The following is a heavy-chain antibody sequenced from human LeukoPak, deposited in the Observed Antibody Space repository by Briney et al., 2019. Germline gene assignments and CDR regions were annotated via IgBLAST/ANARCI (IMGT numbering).Heavy chain of an antibody. CDR2: IDNDGHGI. D-gene: IGHD3-3*01. CDR1: GFTFSGYW. Sequence: PGGSLRLSCVTSGFTFSGYWMHWVRQGPEKGLELASRIDNDGHGIIYADSVKGRFITSRDNVKNTLYLQMNSLRVEDTAVYYCAAGGGWDPSFGVVTHIDAWGKGTTVVVS. J-gene: IGHJ6*03. CDR3: AAGGGWDPSFGVVTHIDA. V-gene: IGHV3-74*01.